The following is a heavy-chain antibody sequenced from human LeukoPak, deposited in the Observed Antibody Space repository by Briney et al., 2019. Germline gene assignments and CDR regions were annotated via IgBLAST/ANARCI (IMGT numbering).Heavy chain of an antibody. D-gene: IGHD1-26*01. J-gene: IGHJ6*03. CDR1: GFTFSDYY. V-gene: IGHV3-11*04. Sequence: PGGSLRLSCAASGFTFSDYYMSWVRQAPGKGLEWLSYISNSDTTIYYADSVKGRFTISRDNAKNSLYLQMNGLRAEDTAVYYCAGVVEGASYMDVWGKGTTVTVSS. CDR3: AGVVEGASYMDV. CDR2: ISNSDTTI.